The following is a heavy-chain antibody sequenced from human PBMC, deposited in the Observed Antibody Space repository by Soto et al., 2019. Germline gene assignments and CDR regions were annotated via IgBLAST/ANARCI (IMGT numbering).Heavy chain of an antibody. D-gene: IGHD2-2*01. CDR2: ISGSGGST. CDR1: GFTFSSYA. Sequence: GSLRLSCAASGFTFSSYAMSWVRQAPGKGLEWVSAISGSGGSTYYADSVKGRFTISRDNSKNTLYLQMNSLRAEDTAVYYCAKDGVVVVPAATGFDYWGQGTLVTVSS. CDR3: AKDGVVVVPAATGFDY. V-gene: IGHV3-23*01. J-gene: IGHJ4*02.